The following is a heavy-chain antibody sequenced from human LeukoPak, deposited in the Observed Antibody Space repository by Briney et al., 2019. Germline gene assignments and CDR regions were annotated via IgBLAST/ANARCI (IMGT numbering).Heavy chain of an antibody. CDR2: IYTSGTT. D-gene: IGHD6-6*01. CDR3: ARWSGSVTARNYYYYMDV. Sequence: SETLSLTCTVSGGSVRRGNYYWTWIRQPAGSGLEWIGRIYTSGTTDYNPSLRTRVTISVDASRNQFSLDLSSVTAADTAVYYCARWSGSVTARNYYYYMDVWGEGTTVTVSS. V-gene: IGHV4-61*02. CDR1: GGSVRRGNYY. J-gene: IGHJ6*03.